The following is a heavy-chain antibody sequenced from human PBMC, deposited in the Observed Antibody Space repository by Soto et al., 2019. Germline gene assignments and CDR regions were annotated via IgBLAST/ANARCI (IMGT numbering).Heavy chain of an antibody. J-gene: IGHJ4*02. CDR2: ITGSGLKT. Sequence: EVQLLESGGGVVQPGGSLRLSCAASGITFSSYAVNWVRQAPGKGLEWVSGITGSGLKTYYADSVKGRFTLSRDNSQNTVYLHLNGLGVEDPAKSFCAKEMTAAAYVETSPFDLWGQGTLVTVSS. CDR1: GITFSSYA. V-gene: IGHV3-23*01. D-gene: IGHD2-2*01. CDR3: AKEMTAAAYVETSPFDL.